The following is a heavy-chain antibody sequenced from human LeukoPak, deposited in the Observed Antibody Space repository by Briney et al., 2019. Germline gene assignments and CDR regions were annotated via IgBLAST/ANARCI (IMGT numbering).Heavy chain of an antibody. CDR3: AREGYYDSSGYYWEDFDY. CDR2: IYHSGST. J-gene: IGHJ4*02. V-gene: IGHV4-38-2*02. D-gene: IGHD3-22*01. Sequence: SETLSLTCTVSGYSISSGYYWGWIRQPPGKGLEWIGSIYHSGSTYYNPSLKSRVTISVDTSKNQFSLKLSSVTAADTAVYYCAREGYYDSSGYYWEDFDYWGQGTLVTVSS. CDR1: GYSISSGYY.